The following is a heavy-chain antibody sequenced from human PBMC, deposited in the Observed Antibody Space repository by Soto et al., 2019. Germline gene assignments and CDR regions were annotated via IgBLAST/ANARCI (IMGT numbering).Heavy chain of an antibody. CDR3: ASAQLRKVIVLVPAAMRGFDY. Sequence: SETLSLTCTVSGGSISSSSYYWGWIRQPPGKGLEWIGSIYYSGSTYYNPSLKSRVTISVDTSKNQFSLKLSSVTAADTAVYYCASAQLRKVIVLVPAAMRGFDYWGQGTLVTVSS. CDR1: GGSISSSSYY. J-gene: IGHJ4*02. CDR2: IYYSGST. V-gene: IGHV4-39*01. D-gene: IGHD2-2*01.